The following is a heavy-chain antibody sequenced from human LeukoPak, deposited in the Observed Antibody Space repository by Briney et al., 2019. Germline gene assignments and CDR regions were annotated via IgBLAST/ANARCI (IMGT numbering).Heavy chain of an antibody. CDR2: INWNGGST. V-gene: IGHV3-20*04. D-gene: IGHD6-19*01. Sequence: GGSLRLSCTAPGSRFDDHGMAWVRQAPGKGLEWVCGINWNGGSTGYADSVKGRFTISRDNAKNSLYLQMNSLRADDTALYYCARGDSSGWYFVDWGQGTLVTVSA. CDR3: ARGDSSGWYFVD. J-gene: IGHJ4*02. CDR1: GSRFDDHG.